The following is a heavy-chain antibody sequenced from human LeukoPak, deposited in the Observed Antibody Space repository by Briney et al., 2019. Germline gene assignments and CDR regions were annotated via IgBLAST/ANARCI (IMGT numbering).Heavy chain of an antibody. Sequence: GGSLRLSCTVSGFTVSSNSMSWVRQAPGKGLEWVSSISSSSSYIYYADSVKGRFTISRDNAKNSLYLQMNSLRAEDTAVYYCARFPYYYDSSAYFDYWGQGTLVTVSS. CDR3: ARFPYYYDSSAYFDY. D-gene: IGHD3-22*01. CDR2: ISSSSSYI. J-gene: IGHJ4*02. V-gene: IGHV3-21*01. CDR1: GFTVSSNS.